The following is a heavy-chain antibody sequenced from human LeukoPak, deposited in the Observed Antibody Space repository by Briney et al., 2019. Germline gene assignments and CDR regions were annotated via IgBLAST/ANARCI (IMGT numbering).Heavy chain of an antibody. Sequence: GGSLRLSCAASGFTFSDYYMSWIRQAPGKGLEWVSYISSSGSTIYYADSVKGRFTISRDNAKNSLYLQMNSLRAEDTAVYYCARATLWPYYYGMDVWGQGTTVTVSS. CDR3: ARATLWPYYYGMDV. J-gene: IGHJ6*02. D-gene: IGHD2-15*01. CDR1: GFTFSDYY. V-gene: IGHV3-11*01. CDR2: ISSSGSTI.